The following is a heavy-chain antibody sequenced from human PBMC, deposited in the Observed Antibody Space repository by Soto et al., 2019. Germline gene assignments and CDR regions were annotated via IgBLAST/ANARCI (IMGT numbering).Heavy chain of an antibody. CDR2: ISGSGGST. Sequence: GSRRLSCAASGFTFISYAMSWVLQAPGKGLEWVSAISGSGGSTYYADSVKGRFTISRDNSKNALYLQMNILRAEDTAVSYCAKDKPYYYDSSGYYLSWGQGTLVTFSS. V-gene: IGHV3-23*01. CDR3: AKDKPYYYDSSGYYLS. CDR1: GFTFISYA. J-gene: IGHJ5*02. D-gene: IGHD3-22*01.